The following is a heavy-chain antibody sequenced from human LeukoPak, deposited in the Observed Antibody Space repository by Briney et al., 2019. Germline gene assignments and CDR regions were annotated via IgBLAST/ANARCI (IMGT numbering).Heavy chain of an antibody. J-gene: IGHJ4*02. CDR2: IKQDGSEK. CDR3: ARDEPNLYSGSLG. V-gene: IGHV3-7*04. D-gene: IGHD1-26*01. Sequence: GGSLRLSCAASGFTFSSYWMSWVRQAPGKGLEWVANIKQDGSEKYCVDSVKGRFTISRDNAKNSLYLQMNSLRAEDTAVYYCARDEPNLYSGSLGWGQGTLVTVSS. CDR1: GFTFSSYW.